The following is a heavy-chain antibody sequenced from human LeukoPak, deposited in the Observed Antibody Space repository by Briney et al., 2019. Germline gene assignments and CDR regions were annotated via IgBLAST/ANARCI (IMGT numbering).Heavy chain of an antibody. D-gene: IGHD6-19*01. CDR1: GYSFISHW. J-gene: IGHJ5*02. Sequence: GESLKISCQGSGYSFISHWIGWVRQMPGKGLEWMGIIYPGDSDTRYSPSFQGQVTISADKSISTAYLQWGSLKASDTAMYYCASQGIAVAGTWFDPWGQGTLVTVSS. CDR2: IYPGDSDT. CDR3: ASQGIAVAGTWFDP. V-gene: IGHV5-51*01.